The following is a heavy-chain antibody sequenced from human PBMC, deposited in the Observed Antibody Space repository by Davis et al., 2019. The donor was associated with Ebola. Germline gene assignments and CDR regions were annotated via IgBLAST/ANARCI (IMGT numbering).Heavy chain of an antibody. D-gene: IGHD3-10*01. J-gene: IGHJ6*02. V-gene: IGHV3-21*01. CDR3: ARASLLWFGESWDYYYYGMDV. Sequence: GESLKISCTASGFTFGDYAMSWFRQAPGKGLEWVSSISSSSSYIYYADSVKGRFTISRDNAKNSLYLQMNSLRAEDTAVYYCARASLLWFGESWDYYYYGMDVWGQGTTVTVSS. CDR1: GFTFGDYA. CDR2: ISSSSSYI.